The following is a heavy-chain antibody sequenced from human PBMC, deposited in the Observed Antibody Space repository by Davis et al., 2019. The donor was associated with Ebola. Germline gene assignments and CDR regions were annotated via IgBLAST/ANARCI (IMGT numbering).Heavy chain of an antibody. Sequence: ASVKVSCKASGYTFTSYGISWVRQAPGQGLEWMGWISAYNGNTNYAQNLQGRVTMTTDTSTSTACMELRSLRSDDTAVYYCARLASSGWYPWFDPWGQGTLVTVSS. J-gene: IGHJ5*02. CDR3: ARLASSGWYPWFDP. V-gene: IGHV1-18*04. CDR2: ISAYNGNT. CDR1: GYTFTSYG. D-gene: IGHD6-19*01.